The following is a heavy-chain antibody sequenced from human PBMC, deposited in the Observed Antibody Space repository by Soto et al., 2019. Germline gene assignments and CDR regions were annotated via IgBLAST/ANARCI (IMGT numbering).Heavy chain of an antibody. Sequence: PSETLSLTCAVYGGSFSGYYWSWIRQPPGKGLGWIGEINHSGSTNYNPSLKSRVTISVDTSKNQFSLKLSSVTAADTAVYYCARVARRFTITMIVVVNVRGYWFDPWGQGTLVTVSS. CDR3: ARVARRFTITMIVVVNVRGYWFDP. V-gene: IGHV4-34*01. J-gene: IGHJ5*02. CDR2: INHSGST. D-gene: IGHD3-22*01. CDR1: GGSFSGYY.